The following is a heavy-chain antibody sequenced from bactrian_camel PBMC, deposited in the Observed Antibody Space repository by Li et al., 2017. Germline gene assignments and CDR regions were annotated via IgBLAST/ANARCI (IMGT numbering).Heavy chain of an antibody. J-gene: IGHJ7*01. CDR2: ISIVGTET. CDR1: GDTYNMLC. Sequence: HVQLVESGGGSVQSGESLRLSCAASGDTYNMLCMGWFRQAPGKGLEWVSSISIVGTETYYTDSVKGRFTISSADAKNTVYLQMDSVKSEDSALYYCAKVIYNGMDYWGKGTQVTIS. V-gene: IGHV3S6*01.